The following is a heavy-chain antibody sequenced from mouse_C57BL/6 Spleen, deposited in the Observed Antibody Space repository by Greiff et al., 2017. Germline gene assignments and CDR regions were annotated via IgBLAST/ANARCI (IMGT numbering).Heavy chain of an antibody. CDR2: IDPSDSYT. CDR1: GYTFTSSW. J-gene: IGHJ2*01. V-gene: IGHV1-69*01. D-gene: IGHD1-1*01. Sequence: QVQLQQPGAELVMPGASVKLSCKASGYTFTSSWMHWVKQRPGQGLEWIGEIDPSDSYTNYNQKFKGKSTLTVDKSSSTAYMQLSSLTSEDSAVYYCARSSITTGAGGGYFDYWGQGTTLTVSS. CDR3: ARSSITTGAGGGYFDY.